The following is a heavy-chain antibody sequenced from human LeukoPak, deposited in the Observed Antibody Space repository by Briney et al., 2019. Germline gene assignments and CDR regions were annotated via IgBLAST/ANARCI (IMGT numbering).Heavy chain of an antibody. J-gene: IGHJ4*02. V-gene: IGHV3-21*01. CDR3: AKPGYYGSGSYYPSPAFYDY. CDR1: GFTFSSYT. D-gene: IGHD3-10*01. Sequence: GGSLRLSCAASGFTFSSYTMNWVRQAPGKGLEWVSSISSSSTYINYADSVKGRFTISRDNAKNSLYLQMNSLRAEDTAVYYCAKPGYYGSGSYYPSPAFYDYWGQGTLVTVSS. CDR2: ISSSSTYI.